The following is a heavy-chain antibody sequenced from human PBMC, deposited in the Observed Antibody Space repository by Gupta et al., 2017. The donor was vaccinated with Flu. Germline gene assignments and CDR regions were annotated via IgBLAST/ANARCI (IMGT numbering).Heavy chain of an antibody. D-gene: IGHD4-17*01. CDR1: GFTFTNYY. CDR2: INANGGAR. Sequence: QVQLVESGGGLVKPGGSLRLPCAASGFTFTNYYMKWIRQAPGKGLEWISYINANGGARWYADSVKGRFTISRDNAKNSLFLQMDSLTADDTAVYYCANSYGGNPYYFDNWGQGTLVTVSS. J-gene: IGHJ4*02. CDR3: ANSYGGNPYYFDN. V-gene: IGHV3-11*01.